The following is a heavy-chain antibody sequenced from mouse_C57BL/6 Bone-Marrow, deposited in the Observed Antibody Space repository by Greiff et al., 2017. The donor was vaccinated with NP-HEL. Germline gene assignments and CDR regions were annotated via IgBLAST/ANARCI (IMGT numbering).Heavy chain of an antibody. CDR2: IDPSDSYT. J-gene: IGHJ3*01. CDR3: AREGDGYYLFAY. Sequence: QVQLQQPGAELVMPGASVKLSCKASGYTFTSYWMHWVKQRPGQGLEWIGEIDPSDSYTNYNQKFKGKSTVTVDKSSSTAYIQLSSLTSGDSAVYYCAREGDGYYLFAYWGQGTLVTVSA. CDR1: GYTFTSYW. D-gene: IGHD2-3*01. V-gene: IGHV1-69*01.